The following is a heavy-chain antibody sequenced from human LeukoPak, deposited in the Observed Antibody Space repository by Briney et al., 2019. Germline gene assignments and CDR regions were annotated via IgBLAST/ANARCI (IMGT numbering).Heavy chain of an antibody. CDR1: GFTFSSYA. Sequence: PGGSLRLSCAASGFTFSSYAMSWVRKAPGKGLEWVSAISGSGGSTYYADSVKGRFTISRDNSKNTLYLQMNSLRAEDTAVYYCAKLTLGYCSSTSCYPFDYWGQGTLVTVSS. D-gene: IGHD2-2*01. CDR2: ISGSGGST. J-gene: IGHJ4*02. V-gene: IGHV3-23*01. CDR3: AKLTLGYCSSTSCYPFDY.